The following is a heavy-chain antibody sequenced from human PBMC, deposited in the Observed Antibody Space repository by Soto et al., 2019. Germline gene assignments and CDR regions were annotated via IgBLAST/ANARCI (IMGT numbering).Heavy chain of an antibody. CDR2: IYYSGST. Sequence: SETLSLTCTVSGGSISSGGYYWSWIRQHPGKGLEWIGYIYYSGSTYYNPSLKSRVTISVDTSKNQFSLRLSSVTAADTAVYYCARVSSGYWSDAFDIWGQGTMVTVSS. CDR1: GGSISSGGYY. CDR3: ARVSSGYWSDAFDI. V-gene: IGHV4-31*03. J-gene: IGHJ3*02. D-gene: IGHD3-22*01.